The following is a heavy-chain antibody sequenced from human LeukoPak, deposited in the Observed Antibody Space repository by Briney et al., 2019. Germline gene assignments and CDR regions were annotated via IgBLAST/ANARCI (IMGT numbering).Heavy chain of an antibody. J-gene: IGHJ4*02. V-gene: IGHV1-18*01. Sequence: EASVKVSCKASGYTFTSYGISWVRQAPGQGLEWMGWISAYNGNTNSAQKLQGRVTMTTDTSTSTAYMELRSLRSDDTAVYYCARSGYGGNTYYFDYWGRGTLVTVSS. CDR3: ARSGYGGNTYYFDY. CDR1: GYTFTSYG. CDR2: ISAYNGNT. D-gene: IGHD1-26*01.